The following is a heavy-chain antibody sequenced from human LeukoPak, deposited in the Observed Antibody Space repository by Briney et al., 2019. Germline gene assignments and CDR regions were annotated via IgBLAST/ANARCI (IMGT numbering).Heavy chain of an antibody. J-gene: IGHJ3*02. CDR3: ASFDSSGYYGRAAFDI. V-gene: IGHV1-18*01. Sequence: ASVKVSCKASGYTFTSYGISWVRQAPGQGLEWMGWISAYNGNTNYAQKLQGRVTMTTDTSTSTAHMELRSLRSDDTAVYYCASFDSSGYYGRAAFDIWGQGTMVTVSS. D-gene: IGHD3-22*01. CDR1: GYTFTSYG. CDR2: ISAYNGNT.